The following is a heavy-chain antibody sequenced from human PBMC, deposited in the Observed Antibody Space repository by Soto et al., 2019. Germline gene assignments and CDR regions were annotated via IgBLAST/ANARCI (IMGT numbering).Heavy chain of an antibody. CDR2: INTDGSST. CDR3: ARGEVSAARVVDY. J-gene: IGHJ4*02. Sequence: EVQLVESGGGSVQPGGSLRLSCAASGFTFRGHWMHWVRQAPGKGLVWVSRINTDGSSTHYADSVKGRFTISRDNAKNTLSLQINSLRVEDTAVYYCARGEVSAARVVDYWGQGTLVTVSS. V-gene: IGHV3-74*01. D-gene: IGHD2-21*01. CDR1: GFTFRGHW.